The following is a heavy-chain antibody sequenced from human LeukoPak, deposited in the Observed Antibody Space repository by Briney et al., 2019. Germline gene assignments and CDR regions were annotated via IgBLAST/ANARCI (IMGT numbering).Heavy chain of an antibody. V-gene: IGHV1-69*04. D-gene: IGHD6-13*01. CDR2: IIPILGIA. Sequence: ASVQVSCKASGGTFSSYAISWVRQAPGQGREWMGRIIPILGIANYAQKFQGRVTITADKSTSTAYMELSSLRSEDTAVYYCASTSIAAAGYYYYGMDVWGQGTTVTVSS. CDR3: ASTSIAAAGYYYYGMDV. J-gene: IGHJ6*02. CDR1: GGTFSSYA.